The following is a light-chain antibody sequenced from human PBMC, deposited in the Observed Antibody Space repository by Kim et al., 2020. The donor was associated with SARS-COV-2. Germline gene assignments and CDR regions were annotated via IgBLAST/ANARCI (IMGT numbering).Light chain of an antibody. V-gene: IGLV1-51*01. CDR2: DNN. CDR3: GTWDSSLSAYV. J-gene: IGLJ1*01. CDR1: SSNIGNNY. Sequence: GQKVPMSCSGSSSNIGNNYVSWYQQLPGTAPKLLIYDNNKRPSGIPDRFSGSKSGTSATLGITGLQTGDEADYYCGTWDSSLSAYVFGTGTKVTVL.